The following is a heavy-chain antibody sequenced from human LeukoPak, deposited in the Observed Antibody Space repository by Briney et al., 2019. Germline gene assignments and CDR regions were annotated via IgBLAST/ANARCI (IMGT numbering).Heavy chain of an antibody. Sequence: GASVRVSFTSAGYRVTIYDISWLGGAPGQGLEWRGWINPNSGGTNNAQKVQGRGTMTRDTDISKAYMELSRLRSDDTGVDYCERAPYYYNSTLYSYNWFYPWGQGTLVTVSS. CDR3: ERAPYYYNSTLYSYNWFYP. CDR2: INPNSGGT. CDR1: GYRVTIYD. D-gene: IGHD3-22*01. V-gene: IGHV1-2*02. J-gene: IGHJ5*02.